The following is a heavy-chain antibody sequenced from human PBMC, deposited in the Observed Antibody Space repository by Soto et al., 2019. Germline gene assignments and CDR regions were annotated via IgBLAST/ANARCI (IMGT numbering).Heavy chain of an antibody. CDR3: ATGGLTFRLVLRA. J-gene: IGHJ4*02. CDR2: IIPMFGIP. D-gene: IGHD3-16*01. Sequence: QVQLVQSGADVKKPGSSVKVSCKASGATFSSSTFTWVRQAPGQGLEWMGRIIPMFGIPNSAQKFQGRLGQTADCCTATVFMAMRRLSSDGTAIDYCATGGLTFRLVLRAWGQG. CDR1: GATFSSST. V-gene: IGHV1-69*02.